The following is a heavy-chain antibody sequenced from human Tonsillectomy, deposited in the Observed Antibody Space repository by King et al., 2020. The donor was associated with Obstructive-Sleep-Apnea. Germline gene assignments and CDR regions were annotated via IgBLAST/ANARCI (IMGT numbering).Heavy chain of an antibody. D-gene: IGHD3-9*01. CDR1: GGSFIGYY. J-gene: IGHJ6*02. CDR3: ARGARYPYGMDV. Sequence: VQLQQWGAGLLKPSETLSLTCTVYGGSFIGYYGSWIRQPPGKGLEWVGEINHSGSTNYNHSLKSRVTMSVDTSKNQFSLKLSSVTAADTAVYYCARGARYPYGMDVWGQGPRSPSP. V-gene: IGHV4-34*01. CDR2: INHSGST.